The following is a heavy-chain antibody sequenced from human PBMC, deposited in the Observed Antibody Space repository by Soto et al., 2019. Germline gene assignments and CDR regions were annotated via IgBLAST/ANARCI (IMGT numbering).Heavy chain of an antibody. V-gene: IGHV4-39*01. D-gene: IGHD1-1*01. CDR3: ARFRSTIDAFDI. Sequence: SETLSLTCTVSGGSISTSSWYWGWIRQPPGKGLEWTGNIYYSGSTYYNPSLKSRVIISVDTSKSQFSLKLTSVTAADTAEYYCARFRSTIDAFDIWGQGTMVIVSS. J-gene: IGHJ3*02. CDR1: GGSISTSSWY. CDR2: IYYSGST.